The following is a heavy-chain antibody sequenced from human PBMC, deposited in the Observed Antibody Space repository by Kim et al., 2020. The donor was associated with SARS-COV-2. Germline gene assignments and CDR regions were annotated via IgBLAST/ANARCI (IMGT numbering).Heavy chain of an antibody. CDR2: ISSSGSTI. CDR1: GFTFSSYE. J-gene: IGHJ3*02. V-gene: IGHV3-48*03. CDR3: ARESISPGAFDI. D-gene: IGHD6-6*01. Sequence: GGSLRLSCAASGFTFSSYEMNWVRQAPGKGLEWVSYISSSGSTIYYADSVKGRFTISRDNAKNSLYLQMNSLRAEDTAVYYCARESISPGAFDIWGQGTMVTVSS.